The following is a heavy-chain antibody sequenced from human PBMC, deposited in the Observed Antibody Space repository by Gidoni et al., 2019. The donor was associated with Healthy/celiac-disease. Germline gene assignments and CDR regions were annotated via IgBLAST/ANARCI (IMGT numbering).Heavy chain of an antibody. J-gene: IGHJ4*02. CDR1: GFTFSSYA. CDR3: AKDLGSSSWYDALSYYFDY. CDR2: ISGSGGST. V-gene: IGHV3-23*01. D-gene: IGHD6-13*01. Sequence: EVQLLESGGGLVQPGGSLRLSCAASGFTFSSYAMSWVRQAPGKGLEWVSAISGSGGSTYYADSVKGRFTISRDNSKNTLYLQMNSLRAEDTAVYYCAKDLGSSSWYDALSYYFDYWGQGTLVTVSS.